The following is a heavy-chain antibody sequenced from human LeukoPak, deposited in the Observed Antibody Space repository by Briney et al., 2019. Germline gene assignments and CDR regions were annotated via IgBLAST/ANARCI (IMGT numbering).Heavy chain of an antibody. J-gene: IGHJ4*02. CDR1: GFTFSRDW. V-gene: IGHV3-7*01. CDR2: IKQDGSEK. Sequence: GGSLRLSCAASGFTFSRDWMTWVRQAPGKGLEWVAIIKQDGSEKSYVDSVKGRFTISRDNSKNTLYLQMNSLRAEDTAVYYCARVSNDLGFDYWGQGTLVTVSS. CDR3: ARVSNDLGFDY. D-gene: IGHD3-10*01.